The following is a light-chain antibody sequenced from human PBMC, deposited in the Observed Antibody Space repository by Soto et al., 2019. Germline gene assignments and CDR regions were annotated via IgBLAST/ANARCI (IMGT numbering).Light chain of an antibody. V-gene: IGLV1-44*01. CDR2: IND. CDR3: ASWDDRLKGYV. CDR1: RSNIGSNS. J-gene: IGLJ1*01. Sequence: QSVLTQPPSVSGTPGQRVIISCSGSRSNIGSNSVNWYQQLPGTAPKLLIYINDQRPSGVPDRFSGSTSGTSVSLAISGLQSEDEADHYCASWDDRLKGYVLGNGTKVTVL.